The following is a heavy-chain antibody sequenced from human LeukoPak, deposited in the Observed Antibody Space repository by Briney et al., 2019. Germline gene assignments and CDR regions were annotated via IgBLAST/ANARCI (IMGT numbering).Heavy chain of an antibody. CDR2: ISYDGSNK. V-gene: IGHV3-30*18. J-gene: IGHJ3*02. D-gene: IGHD6-19*01. CDR1: GFTFSSYG. Sequence: GRSLRLSCAASGFTFSSYGMHWVRQAPGKGLEWVAVISYDGSNKYYADSVKGRFTISRDSSKNTLYLQMNSLRAEDTAVYYCAKREAGKHFVGAFDIWGQGTMVTVSS. CDR3: AKREAGKHFVGAFDI.